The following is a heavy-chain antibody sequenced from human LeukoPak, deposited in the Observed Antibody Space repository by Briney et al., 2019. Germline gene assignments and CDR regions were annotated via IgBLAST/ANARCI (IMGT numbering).Heavy chain of an antibody. Sequence: GGSVRLSCAAYGFSFSNSPMIWLRQAPGQGGEGVTSLGGSGTTTYYADYVKGRFTISRDNSKNTLYLQMNSLRAEDTAVYYCAKGIYSSGWSYFDYWGHGTLVTVSP. J-gene: IGHJ4*01. CDR2: LGGSGTTT. CDR1: GFSFSNSP. CDR3: AKGIYSSGWSYFDY. D-gene: IGHD6-19*01. V-gene: IGHV3-23*01.